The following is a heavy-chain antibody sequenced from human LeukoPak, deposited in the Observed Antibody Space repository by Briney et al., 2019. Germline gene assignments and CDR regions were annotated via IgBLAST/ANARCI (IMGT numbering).Heavy chain of an antibody. V-gene: IGHV4-59*01. CDR1: GGSISFYH. Sequence: SETLSLTCTVSGGSISFYHWSWIRQPPGKGLEWIGYIYYSGSTNYNPSLKSRVTISVDTSKNQFSLKLSSVTAADTAVYYCARGAPVTNFDYWGQGTLVTVSS. CDR3: ARGAPVTNFDY. J-gene: IGHJ4*02. D-gene: IGHD4-17*01. CDR2: IYYSGST.